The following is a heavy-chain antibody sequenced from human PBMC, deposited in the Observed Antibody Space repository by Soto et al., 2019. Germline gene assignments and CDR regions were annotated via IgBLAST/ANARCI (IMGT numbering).Heavy chain of an antibody. CDR1: GGSISRGDYY. CDR2: IFYSGNT. Sequence: QVQLQESGPGLVKPSQTLTLTCTVSGGSISRGDYYWSWLRQPPGKGLEWIGYIFYSGNTYHNPSLKGRLSISVDTSKNQFSLTLNSVTAADTAVYYCARGDGGNDPFDYWGQGTLVTVSS. D-gene: IGHD1-1*01. V-gene: IGHV4-30-4*01. J-gene: IGHJ4*02. CDR3: ARGDGGNDPFDY.